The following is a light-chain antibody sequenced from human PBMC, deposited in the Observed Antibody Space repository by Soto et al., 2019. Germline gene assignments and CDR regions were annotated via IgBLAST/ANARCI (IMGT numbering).Light chain of an antibody. Sequence: DIQMTQSPSSLSASVGDRVTIACRASQSTNTYLHWYQQKPGKAPKLLIYAASSLQSGVPSRFSGSGSGTDFTLAISSLQPEDFATYYFQQTYSAPYTFGQGTKLEIK. CDR1: QSTNTY. V-gene: IGKV1-39*01. CDR2: AAS. CDR3: QQTYSAPYT. J-gene: IGKJ2*01.